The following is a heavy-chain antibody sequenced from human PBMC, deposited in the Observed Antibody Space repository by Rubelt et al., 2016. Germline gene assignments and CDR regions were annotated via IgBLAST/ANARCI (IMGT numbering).Heavy chain of an antibody. CDR1: GSISRGGYS. J-gene: IGHJ6*02. CDR2: VYYSGST. D-gene: IGHD4-11*01. CDR3: ARRLGRGYGMDV. V-gene: IGHV4-30-4*07. Sequence: GSISRGGYSWSWIRQPPGKGLEWIGYVYYSGSTYYNPSLKSRVTISVDTSKNQFSLKLSSVTAADTAVYYCARRLGRGYGMDVWGQGTTVTVSS.